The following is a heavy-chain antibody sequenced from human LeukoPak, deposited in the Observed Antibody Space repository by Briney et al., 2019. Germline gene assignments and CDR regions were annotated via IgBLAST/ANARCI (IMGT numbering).Heavy chain of an antibody. J-gene: IGHJ4*02. V-gene: IGHV4-59*01. CDR3: ARDIRVVGATHYLDQ. D-gene: IGHD1-26*01. CDR1: GGSITSYY. CDR2: THYSGGA. Sequence: SETLSLTCTVSGGSITSYYWSWVRQPPGKGLEWIGYTHYSGGATSYPALKSRVAMSIDASKNQFSLKLSSVTAADTAVYYCARDIRVVGATHYLDQWGQGTLVTASS.